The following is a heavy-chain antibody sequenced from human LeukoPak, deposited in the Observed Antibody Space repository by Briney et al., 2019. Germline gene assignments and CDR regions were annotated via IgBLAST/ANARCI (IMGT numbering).Heavy chain of an antibody. CDR3: ARSYYDILTGFFFDY. V-gene: IGHV4-31*03. D-gene: IGHD3-9*01. CDR1: GDSTSSGRYY. Sequence: TLSLPCTVSGDSTSSGRYYWSWIRQHPGRGLEWIGYIYYSGSAYYHPSLQRRVTISKDTSNTQFSLRLSSVTAADTAVYYCARSYYDILTGFFFDYWGRGTLVTVSS. J-gene: IGHJ4*02. CDR2: IYYSGSA.